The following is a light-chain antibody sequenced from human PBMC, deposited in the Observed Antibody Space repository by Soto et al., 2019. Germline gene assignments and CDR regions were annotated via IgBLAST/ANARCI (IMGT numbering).Light chain of an antibody. CDR1: QTVNSDY. V-gene: IGKV3-20*01. Sequence: ETVLTQSPGTVSLSPGERATLSCTTSQTVNSDYLAWYQQKPGQAPRLLIYGVFNRATGIPDRFSGSGSGTYCTLTISVLEPEDAAVYYCHHYDGSPRTFGQGTNLEI. CDR3: HHYDGSPRT. CDR2: GVF. J-gene: IGKJ2*01.